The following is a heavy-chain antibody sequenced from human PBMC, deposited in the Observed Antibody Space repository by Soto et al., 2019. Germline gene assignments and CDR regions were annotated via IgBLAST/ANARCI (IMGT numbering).Heavy chain of an antibody. CDR3: ARLVGGIAAAGANWFDP. V-gene: IGHV4-59*08. Sequence: PSETLSLTCTVSGGSLSSYYWSWIRQHPGTGLEWIGHISYSGSTYYNTSLKSRVTISVDTSKNQFSLKLSSVTAADTAVYYCARLVGGIAAAGANWFDPWGQGTLVPVSS. CDR1: GGSLSSYY. J-gene: IGHJ5*02. D-gene: IGHD6-13*01. CDR2: ISYSGST.